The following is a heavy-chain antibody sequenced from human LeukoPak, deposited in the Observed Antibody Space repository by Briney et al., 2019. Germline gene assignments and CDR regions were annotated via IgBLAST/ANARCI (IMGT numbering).Heavy chain of an antibody. J-gene: IGHJ4*02. CDR2: FDPEDGET. CDR1: GYTLTELS. D-gene: IGHD3-16*01. Sequence: ASVKVSCKVSGYTLTELSMHWVRQAPGKGLEWMGGFDPEDGETTYAQKFQGRVTMTEDTSTDTAYMELSSLRSEDTAVYYCATGLQDPSQWGHWGQGTLVTVSS. V-gene: IGHV1-24*01. CDR3: ATGLQDPSQWGH.